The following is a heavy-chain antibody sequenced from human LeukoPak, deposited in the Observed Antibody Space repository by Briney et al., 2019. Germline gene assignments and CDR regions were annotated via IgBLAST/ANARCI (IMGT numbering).Heavy chain of an antibody. CDR3: ARGGSSWDCDY. D-gene: IGHD6-13*01. CDR1: GFTFSSYS. Sequence: GGSLRLSCAASGFTFSSYSMNWVRQAPGKGLEWVSSISSSSSYIYYADSVKGRFIISRDNAKNSLYLQMNSLRAEDTAVYYCARGGSSWDCDYWGQGTLVTVSS. V-gene: IGHV3-21*01. J-gene: IGHJ4*02. CDR2: ISSSSSYI.